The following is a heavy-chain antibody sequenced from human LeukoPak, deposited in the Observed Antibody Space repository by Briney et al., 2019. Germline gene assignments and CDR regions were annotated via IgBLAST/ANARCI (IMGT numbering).Heavy chain of an antibody. CDR1: GFTFSSYS. CDR3: ARAVGDYGDYVWYYYYGMDV. CDR2: ISSSSSYI. Sequence: GGSLRLSCAASGFTFSSYSMNWVRQAPEKGLEWVSSISSSSSYIYYADSVRGRFTISRDNAKNSLYLQMNSLRAEDTAVYYCARAVGDYGDYVWYYYYGMDVWGQGTTVTVSS. D-gene: IGHD4-17*01. V-gene: IGHV3-21*01. J-gene: IGHJ6*02.